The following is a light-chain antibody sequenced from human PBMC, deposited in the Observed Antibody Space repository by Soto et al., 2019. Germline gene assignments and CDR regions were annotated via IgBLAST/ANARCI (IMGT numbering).Light chain of an antibody. Sequence: EIAMTQSPATLSVSPGERATLSCRASQSLSSNLAWYQQRPGQAPRLLIYGASTRASGIPARFSGSGSGTEFTLTITSLQSEDFAIYYCQQYNIWPPWTFGQGTKVEIK. V-gene: IGKV3-15*01. CDR3: QQYNIWPPWT. J-gene: IGKJ1*01. CDR1: QSLSSN. CDR2: GAS.